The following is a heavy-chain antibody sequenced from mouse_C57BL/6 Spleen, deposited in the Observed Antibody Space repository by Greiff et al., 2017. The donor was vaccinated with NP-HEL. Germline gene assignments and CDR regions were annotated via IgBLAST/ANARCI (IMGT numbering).Heavy chain of an antibody. D-gene: IGHD2-5*01. Sequence: EVQLVESEGGLVQPGSSMKLSCTASGFTFSDYYMAWVRQVPEKGLEWVANINYDGSSTYYLDSLKSRFIISRDNAKNILYLQMSSLKSEDTATYYCARRDYSNYFDYWGQGTTLTVSS. V-gene: IGHV5-16*01. CDR3: ARRDYSNYFDY. CDR1: GFTFSDYY. J-gene: IGHJ2*01. CDR2: INYDGSST.